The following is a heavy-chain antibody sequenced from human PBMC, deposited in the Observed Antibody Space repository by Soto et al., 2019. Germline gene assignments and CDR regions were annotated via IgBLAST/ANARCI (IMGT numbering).Heavy chain of an antibody. V-gene: IGHV1-69*01. Sequence: QVQLVQSGAEVKKPGSSVKVSCKASGGTFSSYAISWVRQAPGQGLEWMGGIIPIFGTANYAQKFQGRVTITADESPSTAYMELSSLRSEDTAVYYCARGTLTGYYNPDAFDIWGQGTMVTVSS. CDR3: ARGTLTGYYNPDAFDI. CDR2: IIPIFGTA. D-gene: IGHD3-9*01. J-gene: IGHJ3*02. CDR1: GGTFSSYA.